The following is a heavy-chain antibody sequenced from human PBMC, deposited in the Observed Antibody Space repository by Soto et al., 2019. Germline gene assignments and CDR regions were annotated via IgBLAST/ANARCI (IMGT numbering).Heavy chain of an antibody. D-gene: IGHD3-10*02. CDR3: ARHPLVRGALNWFDP. V-gene: IGHV4-39*01. CDR1: GGFISSSSYY. J-gene: IGHJ5*02. Sequence: QLQLQESGPGLAKPSETLSLTCTVSGGFISSSSYYWGWIRQPPGRGLEWIGSINYSGNTYYNPSLTSRVTISVDMSKNQFPLKLGSVTAADTAVYFCARHPLVRGALNWFDPWGQGTLVTVSS. CDR2: INYSGNT.